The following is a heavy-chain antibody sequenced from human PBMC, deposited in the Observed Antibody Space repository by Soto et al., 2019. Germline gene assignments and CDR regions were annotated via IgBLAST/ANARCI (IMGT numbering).Heavy chain of an antibody. V-gene: IGHV3-33*01. CDR2: IWYDGSNT. Sequence: GGSLRLSCAASGFIFSSFGMHWVRQAPGKGLEWVAHIWYDGSNTYYADSVKGRFTISRDNSRNTLYLQMSSLRAEDTAVYHCVRDLLGSGGHFDYWGQGTPVTVSS. CDR1: GFIFSSFG. J-gene: IGHJ4*02. CDR3: VRDLLGSGGHFDY. D-gene: IGHD7-27*01.